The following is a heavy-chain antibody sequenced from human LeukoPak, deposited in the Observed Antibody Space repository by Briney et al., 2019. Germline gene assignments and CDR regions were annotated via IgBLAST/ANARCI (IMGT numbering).Heavy chain of an antibody. Sequence: SETLSLTCTVSGGSISSYYWSWIRQPPGKGLEWIGYIYYSGSTNYNPSLKSRVTISVDTSKSQFSLKLSSVTAADTAVYYCAGSKWFPYNWFDPWGRGTLVTVSS. CDR3: AGSKWFPYNWFDP. CDR1: GGSISSYY. V-gene: IGHV4-59*01. D-gene: IGHD3-22*01. CDR2: IYYSGST. J-gene: IGHJ5*02.